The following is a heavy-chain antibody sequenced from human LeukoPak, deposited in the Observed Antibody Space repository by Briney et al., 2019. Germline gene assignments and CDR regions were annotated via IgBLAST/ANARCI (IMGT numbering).Heavy chain of an antibody. Sequence: GGSLRLSCAASGFTFSSYAMHWVRQAPGKGLEWVAVISYDGSNKYYADSVKGRFTISRDNSKNTLYLQMNSLRAEDTAVYYCAKEGYDFWSGYLLGLDYWGQGTLVTISS. CDR2: ISYDGSNK. J-gene: IGHJ4*02. V-gene: IGHV3-30*04. CDR1: GFTFSSYA. D-gene: IGHD3-3*01. CDR3: AKEGYDFWSGYLLGLDY.